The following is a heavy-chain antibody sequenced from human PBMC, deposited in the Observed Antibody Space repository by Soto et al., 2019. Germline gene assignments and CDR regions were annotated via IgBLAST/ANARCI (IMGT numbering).Heavy chain of an antibody. Sequence: ESGGGLVQPGGSLILSCAASGFTLSDHYMDWVRQAPGKGLEWLGRTRNKANNYITEYATSVKGRFTISRDDSKNSVYLQLNSLKSEDTAVYYCGRWTSGSPDCWGQGTLVTVSS. V-gene: IGHV3-72*01. D-gene: IGHD1-26*01. J-gene: IGHJ4*02. CDR2: TRNKANNYIT. CDR3: GRWTSGSPDC. CDR1: GFTLSDHY.